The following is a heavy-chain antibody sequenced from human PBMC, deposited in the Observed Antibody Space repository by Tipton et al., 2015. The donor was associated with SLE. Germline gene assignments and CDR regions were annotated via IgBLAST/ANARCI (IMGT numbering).Heavy chain of an antibody. Sequence: TLSLTCSVSGGSISRNYWIWIRQPPGKGLEWIGYISDGGGTNHNPSLKSRVTISVDPAKNQFSLKLTSVTAADTAVYYCARGKLTWRGAIIGADVWGQGTTVNVSS. CDR1: GGSISRNY. V-gene: IGHV4-59*08. J-gene: IGHJ6*02. CDR2: ISDGGGT. CDR3: ARGKLTWRGAIIGADV. D-gene: IGHD2-15*01.